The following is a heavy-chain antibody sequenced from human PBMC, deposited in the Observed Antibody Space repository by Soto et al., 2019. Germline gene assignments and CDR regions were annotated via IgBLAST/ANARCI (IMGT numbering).Heavy chain of an antibody. V-gene: IGHV3-23*01. J-gene: IGHJ4*02. D-gene: IGHD3-9*01. CDR2: ISGSGGST. CDR1: GFTFSSYA. CDR3: AKDGEFRIYDILTGYQYYFDY. Sequence: GGSLRLSCAASGFTFSSYAMSWVRQAPGKGLEWVSAISGSGGSTYYADSVKGRFTISRDNSKNTLYLQMNSLRAEDTAVYYCAKDGEFRIYDILTGYQYYFDYWSQGTLVTVSS.